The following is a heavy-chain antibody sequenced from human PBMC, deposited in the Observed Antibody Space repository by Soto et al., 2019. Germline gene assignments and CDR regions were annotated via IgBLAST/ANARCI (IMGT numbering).Heavy chain of an antibody. J-gene: IGHJ5*02. CDR3: ARQLTTVTAAWFDP. CDR1: GGSISSSSSY. D-gene: IGHD4-4*01. Sequence: QLQLQESGPGLVKPSETLSLTCTVSGGSISSSSSYWGWIRQPPGKGLEWIGSIYYSGNTYYNPSLKSRVTIYLDTSKNQFSLKLTSVTAPDTAVYHCARQLTTVTAAWFDPWGQGTLVTVSS. V-gene: IGHV4-39*01. CDR2: IYYSGNT.